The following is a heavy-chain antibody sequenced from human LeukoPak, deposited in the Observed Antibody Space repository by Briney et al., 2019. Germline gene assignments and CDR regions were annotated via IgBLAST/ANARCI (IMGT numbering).Heavy chain of an antibody. CDR3: ARQWTGSGSTNFDY. CDR1: EYSFTNYW. J-gene: IGHJ4*02. D-gene: IGHD3-10*01. V-gene: IGHV5-51*01. CDR2: IYPGDSDT. Sequence: GESLKISCKGSEYSFTNYWIGWVRQMPGKGLEWMGIIYPGDSDTRYSPSFQGQVTISADKSINTAYLQWSSLKASDTAMYCCARQWTGSGSTNFDYWGQGTLVTVSS.